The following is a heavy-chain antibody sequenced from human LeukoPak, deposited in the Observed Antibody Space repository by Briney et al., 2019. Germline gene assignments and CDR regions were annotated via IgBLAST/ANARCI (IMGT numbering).Heavy chain of an antibody. CDR3: ARHYGTLWYYYYMDV. Sequence: GGSLRLSCAASGFTFSSYAMSWVRQAPGKGLEWVSAISGSGGSTYYADSVKGRFTISRDNSKNTLYLQMNSLRAEDTAVYYCARHYGTLWYYYYMDVWGKGTTVTVSS. J-gene: IGHJ6*03. D-gene: IGHD3-10*01. V-gene: IGHV3-23*01. CDR1: GFTFSSYA. CDR2: ISGSGGST.